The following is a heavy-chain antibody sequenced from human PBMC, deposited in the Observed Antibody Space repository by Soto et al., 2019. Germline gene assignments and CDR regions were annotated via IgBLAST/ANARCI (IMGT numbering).Heavy chain of an antibody. V-gene: IGHV3-53*01. Sequence: PGGSLRLSCAASGFTVSSNYMSWVRQAPGKGLEWVSVIYSGGSTYYADSVKGRFTISRDNSKNTLYLQMNSLRAEDTAVYYCAREGGSSWYRPSYYYYGMDAWGQGTTVTVSS. CDR3: AREGGSSWYRPSYYYYGMDA. CDR1: GFTVSSNY. J-gene: IGHJ6*02. CDR2: IYSGGST. D-gene: IGHD6-13*01.